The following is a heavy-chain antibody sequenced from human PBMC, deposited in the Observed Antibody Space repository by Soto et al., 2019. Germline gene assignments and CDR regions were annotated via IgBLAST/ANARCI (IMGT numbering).Heavy chain of an antibody. D-gene: IGHD3-16*01. CDR2: IYYSGRT. CDR3: ARQGILWDY. Sequence: SETLSLTCTVSGGSISSRSYYWCWIRQPPGKGLEWIGSIYYSGRTYYNPSLKSRVTISVDTSKNQFSLKLSSVTAADTAVYYCARQGILWDYWGQGTLVTVSS. V-gene: IGHV4-39*01. J-gene: IGHJ4*02. CDR1: GGSISSRSYY.